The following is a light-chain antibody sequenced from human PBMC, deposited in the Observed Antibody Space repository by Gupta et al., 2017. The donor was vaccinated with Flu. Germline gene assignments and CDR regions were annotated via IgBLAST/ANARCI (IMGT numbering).Light chain of an antibody. CDR3: QQYDIWPTYT. Sequence: ATLYVSPGDRATLSCRASQSVSTSLAWYQQKPGQAPRLLICGASSRATGVPVRFSGSGSGTEFTLTISGLQSEDFAVYYCQQYDIWPTYTFGQGTKLEIK. CDR1: QSVSTS. CDR2: GAS. V-gene: IGKV3-15*01. J-gene: IGKJ2*01.